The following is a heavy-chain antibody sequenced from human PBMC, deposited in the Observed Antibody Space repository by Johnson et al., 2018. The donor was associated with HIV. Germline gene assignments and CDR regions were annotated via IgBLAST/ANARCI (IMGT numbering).Heavy chain of an antibody. D-gene: IGHD1-26*01. CDR1: GFTFSSYG. CDR3: ARGSGSYGDAFDI. Sequence: QVQLVESGGGVVQPGRSLRLSCEASGFTFSSYGMHWVHQAPGKGLEWVAVIWYDGSNKYYADSVKGRFTISRDNSKNTLYLQMNSLRAGDTAVYYCARGSGSYGDAFDIWGQGTMVTVSS. V-gene: IGHV3-33*01. J-gene: IGHJ3*02. CDR2: IWYDGSNK.